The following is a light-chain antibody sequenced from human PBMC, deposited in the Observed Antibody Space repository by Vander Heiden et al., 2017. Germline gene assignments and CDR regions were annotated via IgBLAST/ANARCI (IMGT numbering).Light chain of an antibody. CDR1: QSIGSY. V-gene: IGKV1-39*01. CDR2: AAS. CDR3: QQSDGTWT. Sequence: DIQLTQSPSSLSASVGDRVTITCRAGQSIGSYVSWYQQKPGKAPKLVIYAASNVQSGVPARFSGSWSGTDFTLSISSLQPEDFATYYCQQSDGTWTFGQGTKVEIK. J-gene: IGKJ1*01.